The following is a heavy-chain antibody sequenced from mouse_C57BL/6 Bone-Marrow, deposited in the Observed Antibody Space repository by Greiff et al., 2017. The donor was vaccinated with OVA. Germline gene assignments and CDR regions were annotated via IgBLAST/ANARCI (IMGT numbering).Heavy chain of an antibody. Sequence: VQLQQSGPELVKPGASVKLSCKASGYTFTSYDINWVKQRPGQGLEWIGWIYPRDGSTKYNEKFKGKATLTVATSSSTAYMELHSLTSEDSAVYFCARGNYYGLWYFDVWGTGTTVTVSS. CDR3: ARGNYYGLWYFDV. J-gene: IGHJ1*03. CDR1: GYTFTSYD. V-gene: IGHV1-85*01. CDR2: IYPRDGST. D-gene: IGHD1-1*01.